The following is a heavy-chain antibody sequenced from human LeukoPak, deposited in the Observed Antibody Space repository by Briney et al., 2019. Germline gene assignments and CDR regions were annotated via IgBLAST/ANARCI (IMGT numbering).Heavy chain of an antibody. V-gene: IGHV4-61*02. CDR2: IYTSGST. D-gene: IGHD7-27*01. Sequence: PSQTLSLTCIVSGGSISSGNYYWSWIRQPAGKGLEWIGRIYTSGSTNYNPSLKSRLTFSLDTSKNQFSLKLSSVTAADTAVYYCARGLGRIGNWFDPWGQGTLVTVSS. CDR3: ARGLGRIGNWFDP. CDR1: GGSISSGNYY. J-gene: IGHJ5*02.